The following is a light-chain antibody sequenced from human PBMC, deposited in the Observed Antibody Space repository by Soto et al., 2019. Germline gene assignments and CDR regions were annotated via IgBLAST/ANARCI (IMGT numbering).Light chain of an antibody. CDR3: QQRSNWAPT. Sequence: EIVLTQSPATLSLSPGERATLSCRASQSVDAYLAWYQQRPGQAPRLLIFDASNRATGIPTRFSGSGSGTDFTLTISSLEPEDFAVYYCQQRSNWAPTFGQGTKVDIK. CDR2: DAS. V-gene: IGKV3-11*01. CDR1: QSVDAY. J-gene: IGKJ1*01.